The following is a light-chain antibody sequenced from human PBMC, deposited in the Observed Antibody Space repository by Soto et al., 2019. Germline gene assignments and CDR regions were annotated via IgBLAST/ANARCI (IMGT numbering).Light chain of an antibody. CDR2: GSS. V-gene: IGKV1-33*01. J-gene: IGKJ3*01. Sequence: DITMTQSPSSLSASVGARVSITCQASQAIGTSLGWFQQKPGRAPKLLIYGSSNLEKGVSSRFRVSGSGTDFTFTISSLQPEDIATYYCQHYDNLPPFTFGPGTKVDIK. CDR1: QAIGTS. CDR3: QHYDNLPPFT.